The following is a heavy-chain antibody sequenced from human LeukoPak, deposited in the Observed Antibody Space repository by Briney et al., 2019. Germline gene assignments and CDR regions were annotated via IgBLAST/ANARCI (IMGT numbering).Heavy chain of an antibody. CDR3: VRDADGGNSWFDS. CDR2: ISSSSGDI. Sequence: GGSLRLSCAASGFVFSTHSMNWVRQAPGKGLEWVSWISSSSGDIYYAESVRGRFTISRDDAKNSLNLQMNNVRDEDTAVYYCVRDADGGNSWFDSWGQGTLVTVSS. D-gene: IGHD4-23*01. J-gene: IGHJ5*01. V-gene: IGHV3-21*01. CDR1: GFVFSTHS.